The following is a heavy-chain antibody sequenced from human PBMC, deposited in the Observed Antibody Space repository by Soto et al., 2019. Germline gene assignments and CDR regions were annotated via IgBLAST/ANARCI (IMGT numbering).Heavy chain of an antibody. CDR3: ARGGGYVLDY. D-gene: IGHD5-12*01. J-gene: IGHJ4*02. CDR2: IYYSGST. V-gene: IGHV4-59*01. CDR1: CGSISSYY. Sequence: QVQLQESGPGLVKPSETLSLTCTVSCGSISSYYWSWIRQPPGKGLEWIGYIYYSGSTNYNPSLKSRVTISVDTSKNQFSLKLSSVTAADTAVYYCARGGGYVLDYWGQGTLVTVSS.